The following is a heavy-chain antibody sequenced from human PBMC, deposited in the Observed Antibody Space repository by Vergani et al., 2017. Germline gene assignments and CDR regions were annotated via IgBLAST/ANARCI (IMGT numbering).Heavy chain of an antibody. Sequence: QVQLQESGPGLVKPSETLSLTCTVSGGSISSYYWSWIRQPPGKGLEWIGYIYYSGSTNYNPSLKSRVTISVDTSKNQFSLKLSSVTAADTAVYYCATRGATKKKYFDYWGQGTLVTVSS. CDR1: GGSISSYY. V-gene: IGHV4-59*01. CDR2: IYYSGST. J-gene: IGHJ4*02. CDR3: ATRGATKKKYFDY. D-gene: IGHD1-26*01.